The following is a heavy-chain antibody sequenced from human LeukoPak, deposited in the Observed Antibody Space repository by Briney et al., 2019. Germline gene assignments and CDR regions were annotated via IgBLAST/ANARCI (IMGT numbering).Heavy chain of an antibody. V-gene: IGHV1-18*01. Sequence: GASVKVSCKASGYTFINYGINWVRQAPGQGLEWMGWISAYNGNTNYAQRLQGRVTMTTDTSTSTAYMELRSLRSDDTAVYYCARDRDYGDYNTQDLFVYWGQGTLVTVSS. CDR3: ARDRDYGDYNTQDLFVY. J-gene: IGHJ4*02. D-gene: IGHD4-17*01. CDR2: ISAYNGNT. CDR1: GYTFINYG.